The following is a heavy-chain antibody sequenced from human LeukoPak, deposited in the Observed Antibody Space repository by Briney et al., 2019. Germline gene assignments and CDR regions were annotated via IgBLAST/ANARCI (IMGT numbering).Heavy chain of an antibody. D-gene: IGHD3-10*01. Sequence: SETLSLTCTVSGGSISSYYWSWIRQPAGKGLEWIGRIYTSGSTNYNPSLKSRVTMSVDTSKNQFSLKLSSVTAADTAVYYCARHKVWFGELVGWFDPWGQGTLVTVSS. CDR1: GGSISSYY. J-gene: IGHJ5*02. CDR2: IYTSGST. CDR3: ARHKVWFGELVGWFDP. V-gene: IGHV4-4*07.